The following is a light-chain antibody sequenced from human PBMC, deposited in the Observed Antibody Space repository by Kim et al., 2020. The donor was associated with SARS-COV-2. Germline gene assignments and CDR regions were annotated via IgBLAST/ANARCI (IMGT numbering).Light chain of an antibody. CDR1: QSSSRW. J-gene: IGKJ2*01. V-gene: IGKV1-5*01. CDR2: DAS. Sequence: DIQMTQSPSTLSASVGDRVTITCRASQSSSRWLAWYKQKPGKAPKLLMFDASTLESGVPSRFSGSGSGTEFTLTISSLQPDDFATYSCHQYRTFSYTIGQRTKLEI. CDR3: HQYRTFSYT.